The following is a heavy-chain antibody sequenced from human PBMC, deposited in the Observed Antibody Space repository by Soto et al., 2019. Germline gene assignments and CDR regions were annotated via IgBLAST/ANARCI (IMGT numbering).Heavy chain of an antibody. Sequence: EVQLVESGGGLVQPGGSLRLSCAASGFTFSSYWMHWVRQAPGKGLVWVSRINSDGSSTSYADSVKGRFTISRDNAKNTLYLQMNSLRAEDTAVYYCARGGGQLERRPNWFDPWGQGTLVTVSS. CDR3: ARGGGQLERRPNWFDP. CDR1: GFTFSSYW. CDR2: INSDGSST. D-gene: IGHD1-1*01. J-gene: IGHJ5*02. V-gene: IGHV3-74*01.